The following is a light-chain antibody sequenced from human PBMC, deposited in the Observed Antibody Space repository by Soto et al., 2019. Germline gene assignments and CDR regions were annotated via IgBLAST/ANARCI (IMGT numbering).Light chain of an antibody. CDR1: QSMIDS. J-gene: IGKJ1*01. V-gene: IGKV1-5*01. CDR3: QQYDIYWT. Sequence: DIQMTQSPSTLSASVGDRVTMTCRASQSMIDSLAWYQQKPGKAPKLLIYDASTLQSGVPSRFSGSGSGREFTLTISNLQPDDFATYYCQQYDIYWTFGQGTKV. CDR2: DAS.